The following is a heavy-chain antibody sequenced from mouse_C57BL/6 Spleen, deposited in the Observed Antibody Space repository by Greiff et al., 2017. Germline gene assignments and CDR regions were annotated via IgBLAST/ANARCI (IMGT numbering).Heavy chain of an antibody. J-gene: IGHJ2*01. Sequence: QVQLQQPGAELVKPGASVTMSCKASGYTFTSYWITWVKQRPGQGLEWIGDIYPGSGSTNYNEKFKSKATLTVDTSSSTAYMQLSSLTSEDSAVYYCARQEITTVVADYWGQGTTLTVSS. CDR1: GYTFTSYW. CDR3: ARQEITTVVADY. V-gene: IGHV1-55*01. CDR2: IYPGSGST. D-gene: IGHD1-1*01.